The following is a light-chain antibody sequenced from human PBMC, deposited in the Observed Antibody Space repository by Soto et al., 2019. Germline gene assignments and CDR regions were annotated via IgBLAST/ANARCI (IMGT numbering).Light chain of an antibody. CDR3: SSFSSSSTFYV. CDR2: EVS. Sequence: QSALTQPASVSGSPGQSITISCTGTSSDVGSYNYVSWYQQHPGKAPKLMIHEVSNRPSGVSNRFSGSKSGDTASLTISGLQAEDEADYYCSSFSSSSTFYVFGTGTKLTVL. V-gene: IGLV2-14*01. J-gene: IGLJ1*01. CDR1: SSDVGSYNY.